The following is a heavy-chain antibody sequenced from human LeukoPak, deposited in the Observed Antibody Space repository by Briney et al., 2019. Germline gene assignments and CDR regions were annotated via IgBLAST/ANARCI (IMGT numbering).Heavy chain of an antibody. CDR3: AKEGPHTYSSSSTYYFDY. J-gene: IGHJ4*02. D-gene: IGHD6-6*01. V-gene: IGHV3-30*02. CDR1: GFTFSSYG. CDR2: IWYAGSNK. Sequence: GGSLRLSCAASGFTFSSYGMHWVRQAPGKGLEWVAVIWYAGSNKYYADSVKGRFTISRDNSKNTLYLQMNSLRAEDTAVYYCAKEGPHTYSSSSTYYFDYWGQGTLVTVSS.